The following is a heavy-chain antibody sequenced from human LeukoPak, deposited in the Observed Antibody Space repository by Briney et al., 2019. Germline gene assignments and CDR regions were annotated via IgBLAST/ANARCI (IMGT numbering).Heavy chain of an antibody. CDR1: GNYW. Sequence: GGSLRLSCAASGNYWMHWVRQAPGKGLVWVSHINSDGSWTSYADSVKGRFTISKDNAKNTVYLQMNNPRAEDTAAYYCVSFYEAYWGRGTLVTVSS. D-gene: IGHD2/OR15-2a*01. V-gene: IGHV3-74*01. J-gene: IGHJ4*02. CDR2: INSDGSWT. CDR3: VSFYEAY.